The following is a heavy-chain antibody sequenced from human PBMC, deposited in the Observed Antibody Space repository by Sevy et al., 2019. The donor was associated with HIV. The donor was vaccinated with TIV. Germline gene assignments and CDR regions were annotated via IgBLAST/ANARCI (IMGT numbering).Heavy chain of an antibody. CDR1: GYTFKTYG. J-gene: IGHJ4*02. V-gene: IGHV1-18*01. CDR2: ISAYSGDT. CDR3: ARDRAQGVVIIPGSMWGGVDY. Sequence: ASVKVSCKTFGYTFKTYGISWVRQAPGQGLEWMGWISAYSGDTNFAQKFQGRVTMTTDTSTSTAYMELSSLRSDETAEYFCARDRAQGVVIIPGSMWGGVDYWGQGTVVTVSS. D-gene: IGHD2-2*01.